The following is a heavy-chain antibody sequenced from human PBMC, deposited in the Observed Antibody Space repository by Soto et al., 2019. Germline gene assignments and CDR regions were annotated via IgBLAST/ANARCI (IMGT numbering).Heavy chain of an antibody. V-gene: IGHV5-51*01. J-gene: IGHJ4*02. CDR3: ARIIHYDFWSGQPQPLYFDY. CDR1: GYSFTSYW. CDR2: IYPGDSDT. Sequence: GESLKISCKGSGYSFTSYWIGWVRPMPGKGLEWMGIIYPGDSDTRYSPSFQGQVTISADKSISTAYLQWSSLKASDSAMYYCARIIHYDFWSGQPQPLYFDYWGQGTLVTVSS. D-gene: IGHD3-3*01.